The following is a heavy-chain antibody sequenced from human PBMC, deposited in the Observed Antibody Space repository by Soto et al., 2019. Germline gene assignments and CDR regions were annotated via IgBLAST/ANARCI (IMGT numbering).Heavy chain of an antibody. CDR2: IGGSGATT. Sequence: EVQLLESGGGFVQPGGSLRLSCAASGFPFTSYAMSWVRQAPGKGLEWVSTIGGSGATTYKPDSVKGRFTISRDNSKRTMDLQMSGLKADDTAMYYCSRAGKLPEYASGRENWFDPWCQGTLVTVSS. CDR3: SRAGKLPEYASGRENWFDP. CDR1: GFPFTSYA. D-gene: IGHD2-8*01. V-gene: IGHV3-23*01. J-gene: IGHJ5*02.